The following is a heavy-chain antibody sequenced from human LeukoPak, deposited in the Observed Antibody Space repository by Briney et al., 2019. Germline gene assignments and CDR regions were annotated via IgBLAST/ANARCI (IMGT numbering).Heavy chain of an antibody. CDR2: IYYSGST. Sequence: KASETLSLTCAVYGGSFSGYYWSWIRQPPGKGLEWIGYIYYSGSTYYNPSLKSRVTISVDTSKNQFSLKLSSVTAADTAVYYCARDRGVVPAPSYPYYYYYGMDVWGQGTTVTVSS. D-gene: IGHD2-2*01. V-gene: IGHV4-30-4*01. CDR1: GGSFSGYY. CDR3: ARDRGVVPAPSYPYYYYYGMDV. J-gene: IGHJ6*02.